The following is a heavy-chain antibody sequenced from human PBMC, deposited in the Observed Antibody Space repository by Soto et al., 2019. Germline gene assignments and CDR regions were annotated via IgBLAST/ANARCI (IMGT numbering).Heavy chain of an antibody. D-gene: IGHD6-13*01. J-gene: IGHJ4*02. CDR2: IFYDGYT. Sequence: QLQLQESGPGLVMPSETLSLTCTVSGDSISGSPYFWGWIRQPPGKRLEWIGSIFYDGYTLYTPSLRSRVTLSVDTSKNQFSLKLASVAAADPATYFCARLQAAVPHYWGQGTLVTVSS. CDR3: ARLQAAVPHY. CDR1: GDSISGSPYF. V-gene: IGHV4-39*01.